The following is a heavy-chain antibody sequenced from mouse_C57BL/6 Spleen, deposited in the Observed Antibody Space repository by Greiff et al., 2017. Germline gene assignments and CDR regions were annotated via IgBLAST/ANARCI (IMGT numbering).Heavy chain of an antibody. D-gene: IGHD1-1*01. CDR3: ARSYYYGSSYEGFAY. CDR1: GYTFTSYT. CDR2: INPSSGYT. J-gene: IGHJ3*01. Sequence: VMLVESGAELARPGASVKMSCKASGYTFTSYTMHWVKQRPGQGLEWIGYINPSSGYTKYNQKFKDKATLTADKSSSTAYMQLSSLTSEDSAVYYCARSYYYGSSYEGFAYWGQGTLVTVSA. V-gene: IGHV1-4*01.